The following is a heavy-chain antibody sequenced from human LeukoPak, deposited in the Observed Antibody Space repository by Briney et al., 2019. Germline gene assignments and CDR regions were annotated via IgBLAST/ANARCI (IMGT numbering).Heavy chain of an antibody. Sequence: GESLKISCKASGYSFTTYWIGWVRQMPGKGLEWMGIIYPADSTAHYSPSFQGQVTISVDKSINTAYLQWSRLKASDTAMYYCARHGFSDDILTGYLPPPIIPFDYWGQGTLVTVSS. V-gene: IGHV5-51*01. CDR2: IYPADSTA. D-gene: IGHD3-9*01. J-gene: IGHJ4*02. CDR3: ARHGFSDDILTGYLPPPIIPFDY. CDR1: GYSFTTYW.